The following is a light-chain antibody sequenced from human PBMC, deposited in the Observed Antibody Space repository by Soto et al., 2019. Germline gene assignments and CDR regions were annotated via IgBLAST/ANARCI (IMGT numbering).Light chain of an antibody. Sequence: QSVLTQPPSTTGTPGQRVTISCSGRTSNIGYNFVYWYQHLPGTAPKLLIYRNDERPSGVPDRFSGSKSGTSASLAISGLQSEDDADYYCAAWDGSLSAWVFGGGTKVTVL. CDR2: RND. J-gene: IGLJ3*02. V-gene: IGLV1-47*01. CDR1: TSNIGYNF. CDR3: AAWDGSLSAWV.